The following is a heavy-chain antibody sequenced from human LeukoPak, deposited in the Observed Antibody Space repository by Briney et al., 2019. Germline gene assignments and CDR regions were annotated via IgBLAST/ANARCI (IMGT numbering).Heavy chain of an antibody. CDR1: GFTFSSYE. V-gene: IGHV3-48*03. CDR2: ISSSGSTI. Sequence: PGGSLSLSHAASGFTFSSYEMNWVRQAPGKGLEWVSYISSSGSTIYYADSVKGRFAISRDNAKNSLYLQMNSLRAEDTAVYYCARENYDSSGRFQHCGQGTLFTVSS. CDR3: ARENYDSSGRFQH. J-gene: IGHJ1*01. D-gene: IGHD3-22*01.